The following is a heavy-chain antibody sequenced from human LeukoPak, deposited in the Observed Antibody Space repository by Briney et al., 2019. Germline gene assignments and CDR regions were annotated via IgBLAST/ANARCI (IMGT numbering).Heavy chain of an antibody. D-gene: IGHD3-9*01. V-gene: IGHV4-39*01. J-gene: IGHJ4*02. CDR2: INYIGST. Sequence: ETLSLTCSVSGGSVSSGNYFWGWIRQPPGKGLEWIGNINYIGSTAYNPSLKSRATMSVDTSKNQFSLKMTSVTAADTAVYYCARLSKGRYFDYVFDCWGQGTLVTVSS. CDR1: GGSVSSGNYF. CDR3: ARLSKGRYFDYVFDC.